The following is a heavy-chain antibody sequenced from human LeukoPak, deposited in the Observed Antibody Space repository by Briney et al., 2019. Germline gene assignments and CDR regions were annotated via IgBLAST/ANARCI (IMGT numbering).Heavy chain of an antibody. D-gene: IGHD2-15*01. CDR2: IYYTGST. CDR3: AIFGSGGS. J-gene: IGHJ5*02. Sequence: KTSETLSLTCTVSGASISSYYCNWIRQPPGKGLEWIGYIYYTGSTNHNPSLKSRVSISVDTSKNQFSLKLNSVTTADTAMCYCAIFGSGGSWGQGTLVTVSS. CDR1: GASISSYY. V-gene: IGHV4-59*01.